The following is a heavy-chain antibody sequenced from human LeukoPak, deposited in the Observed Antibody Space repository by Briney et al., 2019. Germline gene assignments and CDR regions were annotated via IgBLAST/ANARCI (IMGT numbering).Heavy chain of an antibody. D-gene: IGHD6-19*01. V-gene: IGHV1-69*05. CDR2: IIPIFGTA. CDR1: GGTFSSYA. Sequence: SVKVSCKASGGTFSSYAISWVRQAPGQGLEWMGGIIPIFGTANYARKFQGRVTITTDESTSTAYMELSSLRSEDTAVYYCARDHKGYSSGWYIDYWGQGTLVTVSS. J-gene: IGHJ4*02. CDR3: ARDHKGYSSGWYIDY.